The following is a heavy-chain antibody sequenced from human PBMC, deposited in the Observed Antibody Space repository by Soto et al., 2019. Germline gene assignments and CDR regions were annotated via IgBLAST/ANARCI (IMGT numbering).Heavy chain of an antibody. D-gene: IGHD6-6*01. CDR1: GFTFSSYS. J-gene: IGHJ2*01. CDR3: ARDKYMSHWYFDL. Sequence: GGSLRLSCAASGFTFSSYSMNWVRQAPGKGLEWVSYISSSSSTIYYAESVKGRITISRDNAKNSLYLQMNSLRDEDTAVYYCARDKYMSHWYFDLWGRGTLVTVSS. CDR2: ISSSSSTI. V-gene: IGHV3-48*02.